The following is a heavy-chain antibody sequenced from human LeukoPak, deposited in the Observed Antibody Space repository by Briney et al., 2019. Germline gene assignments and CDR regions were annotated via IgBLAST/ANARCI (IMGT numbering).Heavy chain of an antibody. CDR2: ISSTGNTI. Sequence: PGGSLRLSCAASGFTFSSYEMNWIRQAPGKGLEWLSHISSTGNTIYYADSVKGPFTISRDNAKNSLFLQMNSLRAEDTAVYYSARDTDFLSGHSQFFDFWGQGTLVTVSS. V-gene: IGHV3-48*03. CDR1: GFTFSSYE. J-gene: IGHJ4*02. CDR3: ARDTDFLSGHSQFFDF. D-gene: IGHD3-3*01.